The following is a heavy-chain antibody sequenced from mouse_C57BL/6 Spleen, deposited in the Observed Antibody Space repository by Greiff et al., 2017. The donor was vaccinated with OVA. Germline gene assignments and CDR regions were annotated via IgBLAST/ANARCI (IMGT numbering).Heavy chain of an antibody. D-gene: IGHD1-1*01. J-gene: IGHJ2*01. CDR3: ARWSDYYGSSYPYFDY. V-gene: IGHV1-61*01. CDR2: IYPSDSET. CDR1: GYTFTSYW. Sequence: QVQLQQPGAELVRPGSSVKLSCKASGYTFTSYWMDWVKQRPGQGLEWIGNIYPSDSETHYNQKFKDKATLTVDKSSSTAYMQLSSLTSEVSAVYYCARWSDYYGSSYPYFDYWGQGTTLTVSS.